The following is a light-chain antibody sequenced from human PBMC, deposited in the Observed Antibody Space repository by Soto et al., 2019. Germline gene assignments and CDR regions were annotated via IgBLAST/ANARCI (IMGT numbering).Light chain of an antibody. J-gene: IGLJ2*01. CDR1: SSNIGAGYD. CDR3: QSYDSSLSGPV. Sequence: QSVLTQPPSVSGAPGQRVTISCTGSSSNIGAGYDVHWYQQVPGTAPKLLIYDNSNRPSGVPDRFSGSRSGTSASLAITGLQAEDEADYYCQSYDSSLSGPVFGGGTKLTVL. CDR2: DNS. V-gene: IGLV1-40*01.